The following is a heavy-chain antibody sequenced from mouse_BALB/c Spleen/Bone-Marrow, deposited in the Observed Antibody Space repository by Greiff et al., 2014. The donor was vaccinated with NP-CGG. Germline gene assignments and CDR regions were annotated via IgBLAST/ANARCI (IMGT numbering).Heavy chain of an antibody. D-gene: IGHD2-4*01. Sequence: EVMLVESGPELVTPGASVKISCKTSGYTFTEYTMHWVKQSHGKSLEWIGGFNPNNGGTSYNQKFKGKATLTVDKSSSTAYMGLRSLTSEDSAVYYCAREEAFDYVIAYWGQGTLVTVSA. CDR3: AREEAFDYVIAY. CDR2: FNPNNGGT. V-gene: IGHV1-18*01. J-gene: IGHJ3*01. CDR1: GYTFTEYT.